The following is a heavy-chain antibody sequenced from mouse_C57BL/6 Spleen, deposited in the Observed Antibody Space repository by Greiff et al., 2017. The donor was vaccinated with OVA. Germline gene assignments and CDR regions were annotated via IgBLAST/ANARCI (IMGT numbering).Heavy chain of an antibody. CDR1: GFNIKDDY. J-gene: IGHJ4*01. D-gene: IGHD1-1*01. Sequence: SGAELVRPGASVKLSCTASGFNIKDDYMHWVKQRPEQGLEWIGWIDPENGDTEYASKFQGKATITADTSSNTAYLQLSSLTSEDTAVYYCTTGTTVVANYAMDYWGQGTSVTVSS. CDR2: IDPENGDT. V-gene: IGHV14-4*01. CDR3: TTGTTVVANYAMDY.